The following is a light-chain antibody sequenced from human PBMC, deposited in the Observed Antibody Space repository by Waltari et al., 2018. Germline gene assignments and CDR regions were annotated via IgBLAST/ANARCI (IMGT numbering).Light chain of an antibody. Sequence: QSALTQPASVSGSPGQSITISCTGTFSDVGNYTLVSWYQQYPGKAPKLVLYVVSKRPAWSSDRCAGSKSGTTASLTISRLRTEDEAFYHCCAYAGSLNPYIFGSGTKVTVL. CDR3: CAYAGSLNPYI. V-gene: IGLV2-23*02. J-gene: IGLJ1*01. CDR1: FSDVGNYTL. CDR2: VVS.